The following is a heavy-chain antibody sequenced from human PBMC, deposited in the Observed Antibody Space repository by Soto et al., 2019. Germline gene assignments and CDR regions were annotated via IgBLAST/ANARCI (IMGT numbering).Heavy chain of an antibody. V-gene: IGHV4-59*01. Sequence: PSETLSLTCTVSGGSISSSYWNWIRQPPGKGLEWIGYISYSGTTNYSPSLQSRVSMSVDASKSHFSLKLNSVTAADTAVYYCVREYYDSHGYYHDYWAQGTLVTVSS. J-gene: IGHJ4*02. CDR1: GGSISSSY. CDR3: VREYYDSHGYYHDY. D-gene: IGHD3-22*01. CDR2: ISYSGTT.